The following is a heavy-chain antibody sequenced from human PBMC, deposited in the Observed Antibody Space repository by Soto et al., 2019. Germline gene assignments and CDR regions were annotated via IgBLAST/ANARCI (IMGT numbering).Heavy chain of an antibody. CDR3: ARDRTSTSPGY. V-gene: IGHV1-69*04. CDR2: IIPILSIA. Sequence: ASVKVSCKASGGTFSSYTISWVRQAPGQGLEWMGRIIPILSIANYAQKFQGRVTITADKSTSTAYMELSSLRSEDTAVYYCARDRTSTSPGYWGQGTLVTVSS. D-gene: IGHD2-2*01. J-gene: IGHJ4*02. CDR1: GGTFSSYT.